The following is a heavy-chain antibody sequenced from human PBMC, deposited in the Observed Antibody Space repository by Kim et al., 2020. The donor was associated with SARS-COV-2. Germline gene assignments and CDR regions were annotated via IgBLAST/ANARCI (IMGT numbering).Heavy chain of an antibody. V-gene: IGHV3-33*01. CDR3: ARDRGSGWHSFDY. CDR2: IWYDGSNK. J-gene: IGHJ4*02. CDR1: GFTFSSYG. D-gene: IGHD6-19*01. Sequence: GGSLRLSCAASGFTFSSYGMHWVRQAPGKGLEWVAVIWYDGSNKYYADSVKGRFTISRDNSKNTLYLQMNSLRAEDTAVYYCARDRGSGWHSFDYWGQGTLVTVSS.